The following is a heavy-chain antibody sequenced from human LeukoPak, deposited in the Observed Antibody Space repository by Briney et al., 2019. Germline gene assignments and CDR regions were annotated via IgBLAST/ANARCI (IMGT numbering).Heavy chain of an antibody. V-gene: IGHV1-8*01. CDR3: ARAGRYSRTTDY. D-gene: IGHD6-13*01. Sequence: ASVKASCKASGYTFTSYDINWVRQATGQGLEWMGWMNPNSGNTGYAQKFQGRVTMTRNTSISTAYMELSSLRSEDTAVYYCARAGRYSRTTDYWGQGTLVTVSS. CDR2: MNPNSGNT. CDR1: GYTFTSYD. J-gene: IGHJ4*02.